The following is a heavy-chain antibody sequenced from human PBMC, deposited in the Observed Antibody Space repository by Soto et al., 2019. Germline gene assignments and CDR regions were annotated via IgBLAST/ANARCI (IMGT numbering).Heavy chain of an antibody. CDR1: GFTFSDYG. Sequence: QVQLVESGGGVVQPGWSLRLSCAASGFTFSDYGMHWVRQAPGEGLQWVAVIWFDGSNEHYADSVKGRFTISRDNSKNTQYLQMYSLRAGDTAVYYCARGSLYCSSTSCSYGMDVWGQGTTVTVSS. J-gene: IGHJ6*02. D-gene: IGHD2-15*01. CDR2: IWFDGSNE. V-gene: IGHV3-33*01. CDR3: ARGSLYCSSTSCSYGMDV.